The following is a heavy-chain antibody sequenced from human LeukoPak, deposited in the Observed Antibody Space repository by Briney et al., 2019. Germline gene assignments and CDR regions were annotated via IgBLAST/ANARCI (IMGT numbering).Heavy chain of an antibody. D-gene: IGHD3-9*01. CDR2: IYHSGST. CDR1: GGSISSGGYS. J-gene: IGHJ4*02. CDR3: ASYDILTGYYL. V-gene: IGHV4-30-2*01. Sequence: SETLSLTCSVSGGSISSGGYSWSWIRQPPGKGLEWIGYIYHSGSTYYNPSLKSRVTISVDRSKNQFSLKLSSVTAADTAVYYCASYDILTGYYLWGQGTLVTVSS.